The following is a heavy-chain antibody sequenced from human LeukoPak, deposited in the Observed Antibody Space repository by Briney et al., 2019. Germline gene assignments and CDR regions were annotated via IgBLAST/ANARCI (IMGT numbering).Heavy chain of an antibody. D-gene: IGHD1-1*01. V-gene: IGHV3-13*01. CDR2: LGTAGDT. J-gene: IGHJ4*02. CDR1: GFTLTNYA. Sequence: GGSLRLSCAASGFTLTNYAMHWVRHPAGEGLEWVSALGTAGDTFYPGSVKGRFSISRDNAKKSLFLQMNSLRVEDTAIYYCARQSTPHGNFDYWGQGTLVTVSS. CDR3: ARQSTPHGNFDY.